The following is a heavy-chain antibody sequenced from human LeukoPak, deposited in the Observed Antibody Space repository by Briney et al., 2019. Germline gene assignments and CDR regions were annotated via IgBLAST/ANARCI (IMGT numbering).Heavy chain of an antibody. CDR2: IKQDGSEK. Sequence: GGSLRLSCAASGFTFSSYWMSWVRQAPGKGLEWVANIKQDGSEKYYVDSVKGRFTISRDKAKNSLYLQMSSLRAEDTAVYYCASGVYLPLPKYWGQGTLVTVSS. CDR3: ASGVYLPLPKY. CDR1: GFTFSSYW. J-gene: IGHJ4*02. V-gene: IGHV3-7*05. D-gene: IGHD2-8*01.